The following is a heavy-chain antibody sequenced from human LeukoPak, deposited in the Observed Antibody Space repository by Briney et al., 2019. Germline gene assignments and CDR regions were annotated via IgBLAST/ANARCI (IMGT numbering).Heavy chain of an antibody. J-gene: IGHJ5*02. V-gene: IGHV4-4*02. CDR3: ARDKERNWFDP. CDR1: GGSISSSNW. D-gene: IGHD5-24*01. CDR2: IYHSGST. Sequence: PSETLSLTCAVSGGSISSSNWWSWVRQPPGKGLEWIGEIYHSGSTNYNPSLKSRVTISVDTSKNQFSLKLSSVTAADTAVYYCARDKERNWFDPWGQGTLVTVSS.